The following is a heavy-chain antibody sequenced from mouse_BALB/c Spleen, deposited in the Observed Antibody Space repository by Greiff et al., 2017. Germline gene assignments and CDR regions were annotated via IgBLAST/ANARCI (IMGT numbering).Heavy chain of an antibody. D-gene: IGHD2-4*01. CDR2: ISYDGSN. Sequence: VQLKQSGPGLVKPSQSLSLTCSVTGYSITSGYYWNWIRQFPGNKLEWMGYISYDGSNNYNPSLKNRISITRDTSKNQFFLKLNSVTTEDTATYYCAREDDYDEGFAYWGQGTLVTVSA. J-gene: IGHJ3*01. CDR3: AREDDYDEGFAY. V-gene: IGHV3-6*02. CDR1: GYSITSGYY.